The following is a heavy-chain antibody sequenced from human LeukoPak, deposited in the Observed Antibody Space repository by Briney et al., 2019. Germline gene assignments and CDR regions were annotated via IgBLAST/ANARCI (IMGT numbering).Heavy chain of an antibody. Sequence: SGGSLRLSCVASGFTLSSKYMSWVRQAPGKGLEWVSVIYSGGSTYYADSVKGRFTISRDNSKNTLYLQMSSLRDEDTAVYYCARGGIAVAGTFLNSYYYAMDVWGQGTTVTVSS. CDR1: GFTLSSKY. CDR2: IYSGGST. CDR3: ARGGIAVAGTFLNSYYYAMDV. D-gene: IGHD6-19*01. J-gene: IGHJ6*02. V-gene: IGHV3-66*01.